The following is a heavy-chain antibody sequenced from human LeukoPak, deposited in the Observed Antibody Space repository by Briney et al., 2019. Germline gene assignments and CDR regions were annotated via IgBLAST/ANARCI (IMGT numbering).Heavy chain of an antibody. CDR3: ARDGPLRLGELSSYYFDY. CDR1: GYTFTNYY. V-gene: IGHV1-46*01. J-gene: IGHJ4*02. CDR2: TNPSGGST. Sequence: ASVKVSCKTSGYTFTNYYMHWVRQAPGQGLEWMGITNPSGGSTSYAQKFQGRVTMTRDTSTSTVYMELSSLRSEDTAVYYCARDGPLRLGELSSYYFDYWGQGTLVTVSS. D-gene: IGHD3-16*02.